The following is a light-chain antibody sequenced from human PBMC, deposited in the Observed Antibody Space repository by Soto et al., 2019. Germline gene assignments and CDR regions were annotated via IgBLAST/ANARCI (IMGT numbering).Light chain of an antibody. CDR2: STN. CDR1: SGSVSTTYY. Sequence: QTVVTQEPSVSVSPGGTVTLTCGLTSGSVSTTYYPSWYQQTPGQAPRTHIYSTNIRSSGVPDRFSGSILGNKAALTITGAQADDESDYHCMLYMGGGLVVFGGGTKLTVL. CDR3: MLYMGGGLVV. V-gene: IGLV8-61*01. J-gene: IGLJ2*01.